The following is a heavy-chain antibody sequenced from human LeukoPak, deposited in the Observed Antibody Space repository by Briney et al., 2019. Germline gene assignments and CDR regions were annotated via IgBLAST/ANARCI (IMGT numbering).Heavy chain of an antibody. CDR3: ARNYDFWSGYSHDAFDI. J-gene: IGHJ3*02. Sequence: SETLSLTCTVSGYSISSGYYWGWIRQPPGKGLEWIGSIYHSGSTYYNPSLKSRVTISVDTSKNQFSLKLSSVTAADTAVYYCARNYDFWSGYSHDAFDIWGQGTMVTVSS. CDR2: IYHSGST. CDR1: GYSISSGYY. D-gene: IGHD3-3*01. V-gene: IGHV4-38-2*02.